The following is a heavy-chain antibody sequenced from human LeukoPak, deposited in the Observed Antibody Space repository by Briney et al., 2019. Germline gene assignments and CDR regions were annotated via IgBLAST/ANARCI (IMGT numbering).Heavy chain of an antibody. J-gene: IGHJ4*02. CDR1: GDSISSPSYY. D-gene: IGHD3-10*01. CDR2: IFYRGNT. CDR3: ARVVNEDYGSGSFYFDY. V-gene: IGHV4-39*07. Sequence: SETLSLTCAVSGDSISSPSYYWAWIRQSPAKGLEWIGSIFYRGNTYYNPSLKSRVTISVDTSKNQFSLKLSSVTAADTAVYYCARVVNEDYGSGSFYFDYWGQGTLVTVSS.